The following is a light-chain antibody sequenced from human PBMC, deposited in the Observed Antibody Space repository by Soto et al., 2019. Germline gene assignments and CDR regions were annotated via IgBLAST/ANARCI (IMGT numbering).Light chain of an antibody. V-gene: IGLV2-23*02. Sequence: QSALTQPASVSGSPGQSITISCTGTSSDVGSYNLVSWYQQHPGKAPKLMILEDNKRPSGVSNRFSGSKSGNTASLTISGLQAEDEADYYCCSYAGSSTFVLFGGGTKLTVL. CDR1: SSDVGSYNL. J-gene: IGLJ2*01. CDR2: EDN. CDR3: CSYAGSSTFVL.